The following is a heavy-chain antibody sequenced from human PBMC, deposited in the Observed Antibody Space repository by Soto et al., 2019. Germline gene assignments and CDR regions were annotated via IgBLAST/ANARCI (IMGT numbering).Heavy chain of an antibody. D-gene: IGHD2-2*02. CDR3: ARREVVVVPAAIPGNYYYGMDV. CDR1: GGTFSSYA. Sequence: PGASVKVSCKASGGTFSSYAISWVRQAPGQGLEWMGGIIPIFGTANYAQKFQGRVTITADESTSTAYMELSSLRSEDTAVYYCARREVVVVPAAIPGNYYYGMDVWGQGTTVTVSS. J-gene: IGHJ6*02. V-gene: IGHV1-69*13. CDR2: IIPIFGTA.